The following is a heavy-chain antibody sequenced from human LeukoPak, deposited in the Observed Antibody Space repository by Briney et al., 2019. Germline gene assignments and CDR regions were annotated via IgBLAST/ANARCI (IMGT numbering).Heavy chain of an antibody. V-gene: IGHV4-39*02. CDR3: ARDWATVTELDY. J-gene: IGHJ4*02. CDR2: IYYSGST. D-gene: IGHD4-17*01. CDR1: GGSISSSSYY. Sequence: SETLSLTCTVSGGSISSSSYYWGWIRQPPGKGLEWIGSIYYSGSTYYNPSLKSRVTISVDTSKNQFSLKLSSVTAADTAMYYCARDWATVTELDYWGQGTLVTVSS.